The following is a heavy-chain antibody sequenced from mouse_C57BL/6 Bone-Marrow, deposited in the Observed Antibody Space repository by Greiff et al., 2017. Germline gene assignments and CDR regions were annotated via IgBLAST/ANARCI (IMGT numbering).Heavy chain of an antibody. CDR2: IRLKSDNYAT. D-gene: IGHD2-3*01. CDR1: GFTFSNYW. J-gene: IGHJ3*01. V-gene: IGHV6-3*01. Sequence: EVKLMESGGGLVQPGGSMKLSCVASGFTFSNYWMNWVRQSPEKGLEWVAQIRLKSDNYATHYAESVKGRFTISRDDSKSSVYLQMNNLRAEETGIYYCTAGGWLLAYWGQGTLVTVSA. CDR3: TAGGWLLAY.